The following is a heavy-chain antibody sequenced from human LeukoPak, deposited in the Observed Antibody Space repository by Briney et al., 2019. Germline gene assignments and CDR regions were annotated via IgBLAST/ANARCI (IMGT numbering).Heavy chain of an antibody. J-gene: IGHJ4*02. CDR1: GGSISSYY. V-gene: IGHV4-4*07. D-gene: IGHD6-13*01. Sequence: SETLSLTCTVSGGSISSYYWSWIRQPAGKGLEWIGRIYTSGSTNYNPSLKSRVTISVDTSKNQFSLKLSSVTAADTAVYYCARDLFEGSSGDYWGQGTLVTVSS. CDR2: IYTSGST. CDR3: ARDLFEGSSGDY.